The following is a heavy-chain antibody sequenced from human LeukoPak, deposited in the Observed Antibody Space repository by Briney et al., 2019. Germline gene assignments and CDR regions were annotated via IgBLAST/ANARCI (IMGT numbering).Heavy chain of an antibody. V-gene: IGHV3-11*01. Sequence: GGSLRLSCAASGFTFSDYYMSWIRQAPGKGLEWVSYISSSGSTIYYADSVKGRFTISRDNAKNSLYLQMNSLRAEDTAVYYCAGGSIAARPHWFDPWGQGTLVTVSS. CDR3: AGGSIAARPHWFDP. CDR2: ISSSGSTI. CDR1: GFTFSDYY. J-gene: IGHJ5*02. D-gene: IGHD6-6*01.